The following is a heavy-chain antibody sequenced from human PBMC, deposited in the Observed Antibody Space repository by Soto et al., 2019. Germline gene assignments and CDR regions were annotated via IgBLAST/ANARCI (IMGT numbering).Heavy chain of an antibody. CDR3: VGTGTTDDY. CDR1: GASVRSGDYY. Sequence: QVQLQESGPGLVKPSQTLSLTCSVSGASVRSGDYYWSSIGQAPGKGLEWIGYIYNSGGSYYNPSLKGRLTISIDTSKNQFSLKLNSVTAADTAIYYCVGTGTTDDYWGRGTLVTVSS. J-gene: IGHJ4*02. D-gene: IGHD4-17*01. CDR2: IYNSGGS. V-gene: IGHV4-30-4*01.